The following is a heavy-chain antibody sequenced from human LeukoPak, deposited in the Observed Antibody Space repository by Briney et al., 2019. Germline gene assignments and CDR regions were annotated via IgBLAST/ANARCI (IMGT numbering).Heavy chain of an antibody. V-gene: IGHV1-8*01. Sequence: ASVKVSCKASGYTFTNYDINWVRQATGQGLEWMGWMNPNSGNTGYAQKFQGRVTMTRTMSISTAYMELSSLTSEDTAVYYCARGVKGSSWYYDWFDPWGQGTLVTVSS. CDR1: GYTFTNYD. CDR2: MNPNSGNT. D-gene: IGHD6-13*01. CDR3: ARGVKGSSWYYDWFDP. J-gene: IGHJ5*02.